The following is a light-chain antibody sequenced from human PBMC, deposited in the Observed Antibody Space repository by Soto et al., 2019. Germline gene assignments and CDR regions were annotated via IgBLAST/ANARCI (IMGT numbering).Light chain of an antibody. V-gene: IGKV1-5*01. Sequence: DIQMTQAPATLSASLGDRVTLTSRASQTISNCLAWYQQQPGQPPKLLIYEASSFACRVPTRFSGRGSGTEFTLTISSLQPDDFATYCWQQYNTFWTFGQGTKVDIK. CDR1: QTISNC. J-gene: IGKJ1*01. CDR2: EAS. CDR3: QQYNTFWT.